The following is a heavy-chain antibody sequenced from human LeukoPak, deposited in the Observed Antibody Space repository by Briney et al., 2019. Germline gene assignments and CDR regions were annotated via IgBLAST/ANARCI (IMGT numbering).Heavy chain of an antibody. J-gene: IGHJ6*02. Sequence: GGSLRLSCAASGFTFDDYAMHWARQAPGKGLEWVSGISWNSGSIGYADSVKGRFTISRDNARNSLYLQMNSLRAEDTALYYCAKDLRWFGELSSFGMDVWGQGTTVTVSS. CDR1: GFTFDDYA. CDR3: AKDLRWFGELSSFGMDV. D-gene: IGHD3-10*01. V-gene: IGHV3-9*01. CDR2: ISWNSGSI.